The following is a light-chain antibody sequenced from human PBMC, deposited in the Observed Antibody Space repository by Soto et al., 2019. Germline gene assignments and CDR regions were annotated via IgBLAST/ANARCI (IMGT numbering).Light chain of an antibody. CDR3: SSYTSSNSYV. Sequence: QSVLTQPASVSGSPGQSITISCTGTSSDVGAYKYVSWYQQHPGKAPKLMIYEVSNRPSGVSYRFSGSKSGNTASLTISGLQAEDEADYYCSSYTSSNSYVFGTGTKLTVL. CDR2: EVS. V-gene: IGLV2-14*01. J-gene: IGLJ1*01. CDR1: SSDVGAYKY.